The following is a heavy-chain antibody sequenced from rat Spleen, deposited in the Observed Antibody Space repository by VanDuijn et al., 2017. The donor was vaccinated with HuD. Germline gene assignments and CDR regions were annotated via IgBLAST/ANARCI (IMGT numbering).Heavy chain of an antibody. CDR3: VTDVTARDYWYFDF. D-gene: IGHD1-10*01. Sequence: EVQLVESGGGLVQPGRSLKLSCTASGFTYSNYVMAWVSQAPTKGLEWVATISYDDSRTYYRDSVKGRFTISRDNGKSTLYLQMDSLRSEDTATYYCVTDVTARDYWYFDFWGPGTMVTVSS. CDR1: GFTYSNYV. J-gene: IGHJ1*01. CDR2: ISYDDSRT. V-gene: IGHV5-29*01.